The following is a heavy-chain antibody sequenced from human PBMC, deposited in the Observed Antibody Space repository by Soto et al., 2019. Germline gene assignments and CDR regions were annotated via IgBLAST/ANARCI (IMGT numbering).Heavy chain of an antibody. CDR2: ISGSGGST. CDR3: AKDQEYSSSSQDY. J-gene: IGHJ4*02. Sequence: GGSLRLSCAASGFTFSSYAMSWVRQAPGKGLEWVPAISGSGGSTYYADSVKGRFTISRDNSKNTLYLQMNSLRAEDTAVYYCAKDQEYSSSSQDYWGQGTLVTVSS. CDR1: GFTFSSYA. D-gene: IGHD6-6*01. V-gene: IGHV3-23*01.